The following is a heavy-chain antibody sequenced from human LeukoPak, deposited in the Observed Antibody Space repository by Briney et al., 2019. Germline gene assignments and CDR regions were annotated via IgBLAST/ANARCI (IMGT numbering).Heavy chain of an antibody. J-gene: IGHJ4*02. V-gene: IGHV1-58*02. CDR3: AAVPHEYSYGPGRGDY. CDR1: GFTFTSSA. CDR2: IVVGSGNT. Sequence: SVKVSCKASGFTFTSSAMQWVRQARGQRLEWIGWIVVGSGNTNYAQKFQERVTITRDMSTSTAYMELSSLRSEDTAVYYCAAVPHEYSYGPGRGDYWGQGTLVTVSS. D-gene: IGHD5-18*01.